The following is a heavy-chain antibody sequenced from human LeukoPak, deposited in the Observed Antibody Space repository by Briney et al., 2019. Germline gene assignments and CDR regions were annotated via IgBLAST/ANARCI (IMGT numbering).Heavy chain of an antibody. CDR2: IWYDGSNK. V-gene: IGHV3-33*01. Sequence: GGSLRLSCAASGFTFSSYGMHWVRQAPGKGLEWVAVIWYDGSNKYYADSVKGRFTISRDNSKNTLYLQMNSLRAEDTAVYYCARGRYDILTGHRTHTNHHYYYYGMDVWGQGTTVTVSS. CDR3: ARGRYDILTGHRTHTNHHYYYYGMDV. J-gene: IGHJ6*02. D-gene: IGHD3-9*01. CDR1: GFTFSSYG.